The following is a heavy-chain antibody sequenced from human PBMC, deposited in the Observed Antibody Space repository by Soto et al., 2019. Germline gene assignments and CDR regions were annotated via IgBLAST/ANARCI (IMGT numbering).Heavy chain of an antibody. Sequence: GAAVKVSCKASGGTFSSYAISWVRQAPGQGLEWMGGIIPIFGTANYAQKFQGRVTITADESTSTAYMELSSLRSEDTAVYYCARVDVKWEIRPLYYFDYWGQGNLVTVSS. J-gene: IGHJ4*02. CDR3: ARVDVKWEIRPLYYFDY. CDR2: IIPIFGTA. D-gene: IGHD1-26*01. CDR1: GGTFSSYA. V-gene: IGHV1-69*13.